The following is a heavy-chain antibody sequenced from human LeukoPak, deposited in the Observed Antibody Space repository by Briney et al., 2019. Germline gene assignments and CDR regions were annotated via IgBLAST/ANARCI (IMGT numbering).Heavy chain of an antibody. J-gene: IGHJ4*02. V-gene: IGHV1-69*05. CDR2: IIPIFGTA. D-gene: IGHD6-19*01. Sequence: SVKLSCKASGGTFSSYAISWVRQAPGQGLEWMGRIIPIFGTANYEQELQGRVTIPTDESTSTAYMELSSLRSEDTAVYYCARATIAVAGSFDYWGQGTLVTVSS. CDR3: ARATIAVAGSFDY. CDR1: GGTFSSYA.